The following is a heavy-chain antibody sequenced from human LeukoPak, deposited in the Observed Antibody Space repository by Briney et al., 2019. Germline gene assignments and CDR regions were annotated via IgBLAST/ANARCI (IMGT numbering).Heavy chain of an antibody. J-gene: IGHJ6*03. V-gene: IGHV1-18*01. CDR3: AREKTYYDFWSGIYYYYYYMDV. D-gene: IGHD3-3*01. CDR1: GYTFTSHG. Sequence: ASVKVSCKASGYTFTSHGISWVRQAPGQGLEWMGWISTYNGNTNYAQKLQGRVSMTTDTSTSTAYMDLRSLRSDDTAVYYCAREKTYYDFWSGIYYYYYYMDVWGKGTTVSVSS. CDR2: ISTYNGNT.